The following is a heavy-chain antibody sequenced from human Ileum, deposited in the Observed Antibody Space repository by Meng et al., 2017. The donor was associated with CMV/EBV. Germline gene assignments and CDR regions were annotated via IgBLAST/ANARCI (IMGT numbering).Heavy chain of an antibody. Sequence: RLSCVGSGFTFSPFWMTWVRQATGKGLEFVANIRGDKNDIHYIESVKGRFTISRDNADNSLYLQMNDMRVEDTAVYYCARDQAWLGPWGQGTLVTVSS. J-gene: IGHJ5*02. CDR2: IRGDKNDI. CDR1: GFTFSPFW. V-gene: IGHV3-7*01. CDR3: ARDQAWLGP.